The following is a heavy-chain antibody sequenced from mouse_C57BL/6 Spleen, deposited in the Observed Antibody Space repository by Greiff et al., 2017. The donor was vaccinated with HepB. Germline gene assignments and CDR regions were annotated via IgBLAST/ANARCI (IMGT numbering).Heavy chain of an antibody. D-gene: IGHD1-1*01. CDR1: GYTFTDYY. J-gene: IGHJ4*01. Sequence: EVQLQQSGPELVKPGASVKISCKASGYTFTDYYMNWVKQSHGKSLEWIGDINPNNGGTSYNQKFKGKATLTVDKSSSTAYMELRSLTSEDSAVYYCARSRGDFITTVGDAMDYWGQGTSVTVSS. CDR3: ARSRGDFITTVGDAMDY. V-gene: IGHV1-26*01. CDR2: INPNNGGT.